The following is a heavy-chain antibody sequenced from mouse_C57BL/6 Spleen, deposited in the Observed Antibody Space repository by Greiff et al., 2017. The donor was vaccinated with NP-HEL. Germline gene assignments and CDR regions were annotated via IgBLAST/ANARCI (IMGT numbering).Heavy chain of an antibody. CDR3: ARSELSPWFAY. CDR2: FYPGDGDT. V-gene: IGHV1-80*01. Sequence: QVHVKQSGAELVKPGASVKISCKASGYAFSSYWMNWVKQRPGTGLEGIGQFYPGDGDTNYNGKFKGKATLTADKSSSTADMQLSSLTSEYSAVYFCARSELSPWFAYWGQGTLVTVSA. CDR1: GYAFSSYW. J-gene: IGHJ3*01.